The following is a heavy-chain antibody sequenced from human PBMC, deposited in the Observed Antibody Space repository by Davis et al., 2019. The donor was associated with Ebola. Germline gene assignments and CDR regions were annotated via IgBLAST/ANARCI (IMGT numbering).Heavy chain of an antibody. J-gene: IGHJ3*02. CDR1: GYSFTDDG. CDR2: ISTYNGNT. CDR3: ARDFGNYYDSSGYYYRWDDAFDI. V-gene: IGHV1-18*01. D-gene: IGHD3-22*01. Sequence: ASVKVSCKASGYSFTDDGISWVRQAPGQGLEWMGWISTYNGNTNYAQKVQGRITMTTDTSTSTAYMELRSLRSDDTAVYYCARDFGNYYDSSGYYYRWDDAFDIWGQGTMVTVSS.